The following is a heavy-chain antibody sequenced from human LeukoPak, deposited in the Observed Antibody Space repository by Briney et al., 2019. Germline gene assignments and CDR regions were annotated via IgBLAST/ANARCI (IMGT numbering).Heavy chain of an antibody. CDR3: AARDCSTTSCYAGLFDY. V-gene: IGHV3-53*01. CDR2: LYSGGST. CDR1: GLIVSSKY. D-gene: IGHD2-2*01. Sequence: GGSLRLSCAASGLIVSSKYMSWVRQAPGKGLEWVSSLYSGGSTYYADSVKGRFTISRDSSKNTVYLQMNSLRAEDTAVYFCAARDCSTTSCYAGLFDYWGQGTLVTVSS. J-gene: IGHJ4*02.